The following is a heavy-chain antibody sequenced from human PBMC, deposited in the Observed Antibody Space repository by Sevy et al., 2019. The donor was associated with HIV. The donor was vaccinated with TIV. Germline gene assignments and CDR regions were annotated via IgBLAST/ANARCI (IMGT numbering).Heavy chain of an antibody. CDR2: INHSGST. V-gene: IGHV4-34*01. J-gene: IGHJ4*02. CDR1: GGSFRDYY. D-gene: IGHD2-15*01. Sequence: SETLSLTCAVYGGSFRDYYWGWIRQPPGKGLEWIGEINHSGSTNYNPSLKSRVTISVDTSKNQFSLKLTSVTAADMAVYYCARTVVVVAATLDSWGQGTLVTVSS. CDR3: ARTVVVVAATLDS.